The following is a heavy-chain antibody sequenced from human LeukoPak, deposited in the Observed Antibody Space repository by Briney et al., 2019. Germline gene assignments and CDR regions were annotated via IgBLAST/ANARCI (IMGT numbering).Heavy chain of an antibody. J-gene: IGHJ4*02. CDR1: GFTFRSYG. V-gene: IGHV3-30*03. CDR3: ARERTSGWDAFDF. Sequence: GGSLRLSCVASGFTFRSYGMHWVRQAPGKGLEWVAVISYDGSNRYYADSVKGRFTISRDNAKNTLYLQMNSLRAEDTAVYYCARERTSGWDAFDFWGQGTLVTVSS. D-gene: IGHD6-19*01. CDR2: ISYDGSNR.